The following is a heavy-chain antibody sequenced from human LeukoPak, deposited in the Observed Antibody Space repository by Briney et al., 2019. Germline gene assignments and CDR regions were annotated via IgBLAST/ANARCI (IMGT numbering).Heavy chain of an antibody. CDR3: ARDHGCSSTSCWGAYYYYYMDV. Sequence: GASVKVSCKASGGTFSSYAISWVRQAPGQGLEWMGGIIPIFGTANYAQKFQGRVTITADESTSTAYMELSSLRSEDTAVYYCARDHGCSSTSCWGAYYYYYMDVWGKGTTVTVSS. V-gene: IGHV1-69*13. J-gene: IGHJ6*03. CDR1: GGTFSSYA. D-gene: IGHD2-2*01. CDR2: IIPIFGTA.